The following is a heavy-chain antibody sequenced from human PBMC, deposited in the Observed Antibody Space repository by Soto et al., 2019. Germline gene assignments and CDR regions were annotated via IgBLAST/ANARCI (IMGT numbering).Heavy chain of an antibody. CDR1: GFTFSSYW. J-gene: IGHJ4*02. CDR3: VRYPRSVGGSYRPDY. Sequence: GGSLRLSCAASGFTFSSYWMHWVRQVPEKGLVWVSRINSGGSITNYADAVKGRFTISRDNVKNTLYLQMNSLRAEDTAVYYCVRYPRSVGGSYRPDYWGQGTLATVSS. CDR2: INSGGSIT. D-gene: IGHD3-16*02. V-gene: IGHV3-74*01.